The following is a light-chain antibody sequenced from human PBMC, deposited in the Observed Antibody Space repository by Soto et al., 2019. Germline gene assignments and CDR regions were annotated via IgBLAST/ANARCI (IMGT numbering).Light chain of an antibody. Sequence: QSALTQPASVSGSPGQSITISCTGTSSDVGGYDHVSWYQQHPGEAPRLLIYDVSNRPSGASNRFSGSKSGNTASLTISGLQAEDEADYYCSSYAGSSTVIFGGGTQLTVL. CDR2: DVS. CDR1: SSDVGGYDH. J-gene: IGLJ7*01. V-gene: IGLV2-14*01. CDR3: SSYAGSSTVI.